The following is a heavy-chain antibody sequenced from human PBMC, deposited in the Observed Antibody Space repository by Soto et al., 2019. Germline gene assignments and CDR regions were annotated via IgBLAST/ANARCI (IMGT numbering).Heavy chain of an antibody. D-gene: IGHD6-19*01. Sequence: ASVKVSCKASGYTFTSYGISWVRQAPGQGLEWMGWISAYNGNTNYAQKLQGRVTMTTDTSTSTAYMGLRSLRSDDTAVYYCARTPGIAVAGTILSDYWGQGTLVTVSS. V-gene: IGHV1-18*01. CDR3: ARTPGIAVAGTILSDY. CDR2: ISAYNGNT. CDR1: GYTFTSYG. J-gene: IGHJ4*02.